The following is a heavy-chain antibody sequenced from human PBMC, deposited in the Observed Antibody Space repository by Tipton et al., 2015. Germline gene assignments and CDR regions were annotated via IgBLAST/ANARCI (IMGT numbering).Heavy chain of an antibody. V-gene: IGHV3-33*06. CDR2: IWNDGSDK. Sequence: SLRLSCAASGFSFSSFGMHWVRQAQGEGLEWEAAIWNDGSDKYYAESLKGRVTISRDNSKNTVSLQMNSLRADDTAVYYCAKDVPTSSWYFGSDYNALDVWGPGTTVTVSS. CDR1: GFSFSSFG. CDR3: AKDVPTSSWYFGSDYNALDV. J-gene: IGHJ6*02. D-gene: IGHD6-13*01.